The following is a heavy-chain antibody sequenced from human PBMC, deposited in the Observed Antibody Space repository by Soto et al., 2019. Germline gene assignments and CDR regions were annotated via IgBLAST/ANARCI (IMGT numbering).Heavy chain of an antibody. Sequence: SAPLSVTCTLSSSSISSSSYYWAWVRQTPGKELVWIGSIFNSRSTYYNPSLKSRVTISVDTSKNQFSLKLSSVTAADTAVYYCPCIFSGGYSYGLYYHGIDVWGQGTTVT. CDR1: SSSISSSSYY. D-gene: IGHD5-18*01. CDR2: IFNSRST. J-gene: IGHJ6*02. V-gene: IGHV4-39*01. CDR3: PCIFSGGYSYGLYYHGIDV.